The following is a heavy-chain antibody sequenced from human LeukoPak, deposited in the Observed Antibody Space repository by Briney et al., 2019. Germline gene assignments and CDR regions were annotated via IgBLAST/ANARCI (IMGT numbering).Heavy chain of an antibody. CDR2: ISGSGGST. Sequence: LGGSLRLSCAASGFTFSSYAMSWVRQAPGKGLEWVSAISGSGGSTYYADSVKGRFTISRDNSKNTLYLQMNSLRAEDTAVYYCATSQDYDFWSGYSNMDVWGKGTTVTVSS. CDR3: ATSQDYDFWSGYSNMDV. V-gene: IGHV3-23*01. CDR1: GFTFSSYA. D-gene: IGHD3-3*01. J-gene: IGHJ6*03.